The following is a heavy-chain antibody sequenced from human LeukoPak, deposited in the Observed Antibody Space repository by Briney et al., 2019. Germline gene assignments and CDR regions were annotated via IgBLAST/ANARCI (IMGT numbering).Heavy chain of an antibody. CDR2: ISYDGSNK. J-gene: IGHJ4*02. CDR1: GFTFSSYG. CDR3: ARVQIQLWSSLDY. Sequence: PGGSLRLSCAASGFTFSSYGMHWVRQAPGKGLEWVAVISYDGSNKYYADSVKGRFTISRDNSKNTLYLQMNSLRAEDTAVYYCARVQIQLWSSLDYWGQGTLVTVSS. D-gene: IGHD5-18*01. V-gene: IGHV3-30*19.